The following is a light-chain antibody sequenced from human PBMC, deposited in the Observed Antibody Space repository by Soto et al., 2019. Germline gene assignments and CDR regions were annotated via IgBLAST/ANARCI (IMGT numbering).Light chain of an antibody. V-gene: IGKV1-5*03. CDR3: QQTHTTFT. CDR1: QSISSW. Sequence: DIQMTQSPSTLSASVGDRVTITFRASQSISSWLAWYQQKPGKAPKLLIYKASTLKSGVPSRFSGSGSGTEFTLTISSLQPEDFATYYCQQTHTTFTFGGGTKVDIK. CDR2: KAS. J-gene: IGKJ4*01.